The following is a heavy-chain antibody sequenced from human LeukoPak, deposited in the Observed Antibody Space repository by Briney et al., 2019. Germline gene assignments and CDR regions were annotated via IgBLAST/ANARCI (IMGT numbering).Heavy chain of an antibody. CDR3: AIDRYSGSYHFDY. V-gene: IGHV3-30*02. D-gene: IGHD1-26*01. CDR2: IRYDGSNK. CDR1: GFTFSSYG. J-gene: IGHJ4*02. Sequence: PGGSLRLSCAASGFTFSSYGMHWVRQAPGKGLEWVAFIRYDGSNKYYADSVKGRFTISRDNSKNTLYLQMNSLRAEDTAVYYCAIDRYSGSYHFDYWGQGTLVTVSS.